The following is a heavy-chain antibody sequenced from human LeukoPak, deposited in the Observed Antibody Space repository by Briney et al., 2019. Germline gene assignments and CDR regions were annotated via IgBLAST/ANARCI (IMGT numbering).Heavy chain of an antibody. CDR1: GFNLDDYA. D-gene: IGHD3-3*01. CDR2: ISGDGGST. CDR3: ARNGLYYDFWSGYLRNRGYYMDV. V-gene: IGHV3-43*02. Sequence: PGGSLRLSCAASGFNLDDYAMHWVRQAPGKGLEWVSLISGDGGSTYYADSVKGRFTISRDNSKNSLYLQMNSLRTEDTALYYCARNGLYYDFWSGYLRNRGYYMDVWGKGTTVTVSS. J-gene: IGHJ6*03.